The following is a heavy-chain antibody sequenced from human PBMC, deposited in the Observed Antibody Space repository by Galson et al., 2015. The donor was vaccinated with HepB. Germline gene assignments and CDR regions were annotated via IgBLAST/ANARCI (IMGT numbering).Heavy chain of an antibody. CDR1: GFTFSSYG. V-gene: IGHV3-30*03. CDR3: ARDMYYYSSGLDY. CDR2: MSNDGTIF. D-gene: IGHD3-22*01. Sequence: SLRLSCAASGFTFSSYGMHWVRQAPGKGLEWVAVMSNDGTIFYYSDSVKGRFTISRDNSKNTLYLQMNGLRAEDTALYYCARDMYYYSSGLDYWGQGTLVTVSP. J-gene: IGHJ4*02.